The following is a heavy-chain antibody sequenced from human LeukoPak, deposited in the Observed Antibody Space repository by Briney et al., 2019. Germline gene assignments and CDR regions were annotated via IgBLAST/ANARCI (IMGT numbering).Heavy chain of an antibody. J-gene: IGHJ4*02. CDR1: GGSISSTYDH. V-gene: IGHV4-39*01. CDR2: IRYSGTT. D-gene: IGHD2-21*02. Sequence: PSETLSLTCTVSGGSISSTYDHWDWIRQSPGKGLEWLGSIRYSGTTYYNPSLKGRVTMFVDTSNNQFSLRLRSVTAADTAVYYCAGRLHYFDYWGQGSLVTVSS. CDR3: AGRLHYFDY.